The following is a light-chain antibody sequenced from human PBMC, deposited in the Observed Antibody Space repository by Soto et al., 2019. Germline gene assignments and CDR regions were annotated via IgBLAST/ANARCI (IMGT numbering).Light chain of an antibody. V-gene: IGKV3-20*01. CDR1: QIVTSSY. J-gene: IGKJ4*01. CDR2: VAS. Sequence: EIVLTQSPGTLSLSPGERATLSCRASQIVTSSYLAWYQQKPGQAPRLLIYVASSRATGIPDRFSGSGSGTDFTLTISRLEPEDFAVYYCQQYGRSPAFGGGTKVEIK. CDR3: QQYGRSPA.